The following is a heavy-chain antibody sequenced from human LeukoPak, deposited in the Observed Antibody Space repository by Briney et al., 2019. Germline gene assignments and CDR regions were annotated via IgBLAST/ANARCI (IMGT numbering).Heavy chain of an antibody. CDR2: ISAYNGNT. J-gene: IGHJ5*02. CDR1: GYTFTSYG. V-gene: IGHV1-18*01. CDR3: ARAVAYDPYNWFDP. Sequence: ASVKVSCKASGYTFTSYGISWVRQAPGQGLEWMGWISAYNGNTNYAQKLQGRVTMTTDTSTGTAYMELRSLRSDDTAVYYCARAVAYDPYNWFDPWGQGTLVTVSS. D-gene: IGHD6-19*01.